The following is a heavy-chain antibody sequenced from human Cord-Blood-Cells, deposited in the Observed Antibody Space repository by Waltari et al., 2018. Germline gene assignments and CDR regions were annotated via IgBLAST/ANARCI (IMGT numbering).Heavy chain of an antibody. J-gene: IGHJ4*02. CDR3: ARGATLIVGATDY. CDR2: IYHSGST. CDR1: GYSISSGYY. Sequence: QVQLQESGPGLVKPSETLSLTCAVSGYSISSGYYRGWIRQPPGKGLEWIGSIYHSGSTYYNPSLKSRVTISVDTSKNQFSLKLSSVTAADTAVYYCARGATLIVGATDYWGQGTLVTVSS. V-gene: IGHV4-38-2*01. D-gene: IGHD1-26*01.